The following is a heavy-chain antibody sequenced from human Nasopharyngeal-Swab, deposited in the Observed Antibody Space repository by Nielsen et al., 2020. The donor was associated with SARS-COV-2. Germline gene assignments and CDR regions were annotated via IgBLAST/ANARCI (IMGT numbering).Heavy chain of an antibody. CDR3: ARDLGTVGATSY. CDR1: GGSISSGGYS. D-gene: IGHD1-26*01. CDR2: IYHSGST. V-gene: IGHV4-30-2*01. J-gene: IGHJ4*02. Sequence: SETLSLTCTVSGGSISSGGYSWSWIRQPPGKGLEWIGYIYHSGSTYYNPSLKSRVIISVDRSKNQVSLKLSSVTAADTAVYYCARDLGTVGATSYWGQGTLVTVSS.